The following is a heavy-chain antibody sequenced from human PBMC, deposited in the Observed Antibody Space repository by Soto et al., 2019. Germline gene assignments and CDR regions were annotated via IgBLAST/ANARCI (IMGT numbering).Heavy chain of an antibody. D-gene: IGHD2-21*02. CDR1: GGSIKSGDHY. CDR3: ARDLVDCACDEVCQYYGMDV. CDR2: IYYRGST. Sequence: SETLSLTCSVSGGSIKSGDHYWSWIRQPPGKGLEWIGYIYYRGSTYYNPSLKSRVIISVDTSKNQFSLNLTSLTAADTAVYFCARDLVDCACDEVCQYYGMDVWGQGTTVTV. V-gene: IGHV4-30-4*01. J-gene: IGHJ6*02.